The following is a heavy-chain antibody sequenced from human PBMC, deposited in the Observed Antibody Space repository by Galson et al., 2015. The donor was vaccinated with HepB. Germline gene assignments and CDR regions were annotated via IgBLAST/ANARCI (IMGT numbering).Heavy chain of an antibody. Sequence: SLRLSCAASGFTFSTYGMHWVRQAPGKGLEWVSAISGSGGSTYYADSVKGRFTISRDNSKNTLYLQMNSLRAEDTAVYYCAKGFTVGAAGNPWGQGTLVTVSS. D-gene: IGHD4-23*01. J-gene: IGHJ5*02. V-gene: IGHV3-23*01. CDR1: GFTFSTYG. CDR3: AKGFTVGAAGNP. CDR2: ISGSGGST.